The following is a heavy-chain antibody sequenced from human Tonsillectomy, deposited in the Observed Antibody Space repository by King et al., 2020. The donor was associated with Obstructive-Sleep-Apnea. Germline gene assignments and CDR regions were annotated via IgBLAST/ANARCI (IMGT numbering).Heavy chain of an antibody. CDR2: INPSGGST. D-gene: IGHD5-12*01. CDR1: GYTFTSYY. CDR3: ARGPGDIVATTPAFDWYFDL. J-gene: IGHJ2*01. V-gene: IGHV1-46*03. Sequence: QLVQSGAEVKKPGASVKVSCKASGYTFTSYYMHWVRQAPGQGLEWMGIINPSGGSTSYAQKFQGRVTMTRDTSTSTVYMELSSLRSEDTAVYYCARGPGDIVATTPAFDWYFDLWGRGTLVTVSS.